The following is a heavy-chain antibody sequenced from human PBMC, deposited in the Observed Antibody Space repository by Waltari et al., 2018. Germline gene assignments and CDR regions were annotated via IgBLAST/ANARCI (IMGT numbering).Heavy chain of an antibody. V-gene: IGHV4-34*01. J-gene: IGHJ4*02. D-gene: IGHD5-12*01. CDR3: ARDGGGYDRGYY. CDR1: GGSFSGYY. CDR2: INHSGST. Sequence: QVQLQQWGAGLLKPSETLSLTCAVYGGSFSGYYWSWIRQPPGKGLEWIGEINHSGSTYYNPSLKSRVTISVDTSKNQFSLKLSSVTAADTAVYYCARDGGGYDRGYYWGQGTLVTVSS.